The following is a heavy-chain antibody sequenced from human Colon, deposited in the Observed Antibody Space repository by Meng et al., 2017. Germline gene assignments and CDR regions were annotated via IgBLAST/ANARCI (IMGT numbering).Heavy chain of an antibody. D-gene: IGHD6-13*01. CDR1: GYTFTSYY. Sequence: ASVMVFCNASGYTFTSYYMHWLRQAPGQGLEWMGIINPSGGSTSYAQKFQGRVTMIRDTYTSTIYMELISLRSEDTAVYYCARGRGIAGDAFDIWGQGTMVTVSS. CDR3: ARGRGIAGDAFDI. J-gene: IGHJ3*02. V-gene: IGHV1-46*01. CDR2: INPSGGST.